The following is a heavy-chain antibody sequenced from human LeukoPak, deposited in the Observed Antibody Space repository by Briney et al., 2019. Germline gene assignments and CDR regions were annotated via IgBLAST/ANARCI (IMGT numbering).Heavy chain of an antibody. V-gene: IGHV1-24*01. J-gene: IGHJ5*02. CDR3: ARDQGYYDRGNWFDP. CDR1: GYTLTELS. Sequence: GASVKVSCKVSGYTLTELSMHWVRQAPGKGLEWMGGFDPEDGESIYAQKFQGRVTMTEDTSTDTAYMELRSLRSDDTAVYYCARDQGYYDRGNWFDPWGQGTLVTVSS. CDR2: FDPEDGES. D-gene: IGHD3-22*01.